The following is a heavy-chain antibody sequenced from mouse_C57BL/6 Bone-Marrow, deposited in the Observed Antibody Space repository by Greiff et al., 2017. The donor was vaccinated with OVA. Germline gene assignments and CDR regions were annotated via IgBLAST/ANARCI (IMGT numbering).Heavy chain of an antibody. V-gene: IGHV3-6*01. Sequence: EVKLMESGPGLVKPSQSLSLTCSVTGYSITSGYYWNWIRQFPGNKLEWMGYISYDGSNNYNPSLKNRISITRDTSKNQFFLKLNSVTTEGTATYYCARDHYGSSTWYFDVWGTGTTVTVSS. CDR2: ISYDGSN. CDR3: ARDHYGSSTWYFDV. J-gene: IGHJ1*03. CDR1: GYSITSGYY. D-gene: IGHD1-1*01.